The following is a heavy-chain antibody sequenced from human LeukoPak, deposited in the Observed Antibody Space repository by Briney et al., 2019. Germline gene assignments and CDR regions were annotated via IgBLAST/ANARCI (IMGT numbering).Heavy chain of an antibody. Sequence: ASAKVSCKASGYTFTSYGISWVRQAPGQGLEWMGWISAYNGNTNYAQKLQGRVTMTTDTSTSTAYMELRSLRSDDTAVYYCARDGVAMVSGYYYGMDVWGQGTTVTVSS. CDR3: ARDGVAMVSGYYYGMDV. V-gene: IGHV1-18*01. D-gene: IGHD5-18*01. CDR2: ISAYNGNT. J-gene: IGHJ6*02. CDR1: GYTFTSYG.